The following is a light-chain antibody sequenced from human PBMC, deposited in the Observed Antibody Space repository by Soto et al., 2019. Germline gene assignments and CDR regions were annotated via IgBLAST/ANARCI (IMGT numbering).Light chain of an antibody. CDR2: GAS. J-gene: IGKJ5*01. V-gene: IGKV3-15*01. Sequence: EIVMTQSPATLSVSPGERATLSCRASQSISSNVGWYQQRPGQAPRLLIYGASTRATGIPARFSGSGSGTEFTLTISSLDSEDSAVYYCQQYNTWRQITFGHGTRLEIK. CDR1: QSISSN. CDR3: QQYNTWRQIT.